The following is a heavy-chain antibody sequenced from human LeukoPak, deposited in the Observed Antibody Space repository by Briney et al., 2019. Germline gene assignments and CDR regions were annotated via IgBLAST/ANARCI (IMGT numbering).Heavy chain of an antibody. Sequence: GGSLRLSCAASGFTVSDNYMSWVRQAPGKGLEWVAVISHDGSNTYYTDSVKGRFTISRDNSKNTLYLQMNSLRGDDTAVYYCARDLTGTGDYWGQGTLVTVSS. J-gene: IGHJ4*02. CDR2: ISHDGSNT. D-gene: IGHD2-8*02. CDR3: ARDLTGTGDY. CDR1: GFTVSDNY. V-gene: IGHV3-30-3*01.